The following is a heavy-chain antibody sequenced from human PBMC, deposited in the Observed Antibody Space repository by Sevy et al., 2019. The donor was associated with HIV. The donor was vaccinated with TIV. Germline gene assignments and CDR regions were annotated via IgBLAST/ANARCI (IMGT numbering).Heavy chain of an antibody. CDR1: GYSFTSYW. Sequence: GESLKISCKGSGYSFTSYWIDWVRQMPGKGLEWMGIIYPGDSDTRYSPSFQGQVTISADKSISTAYLQWSSLKASDTAMYYCARQGSMWFGELLFPPEYYFDYWGQGTLVTVSS. J-gene: IGHJ4*02. V-gene: IGHV5-51*01. CDR3: ARQGSMWFGELLFPPEYYFDY. CDR2: IYPGDSDT. D-gene: IGHD3-10*01.